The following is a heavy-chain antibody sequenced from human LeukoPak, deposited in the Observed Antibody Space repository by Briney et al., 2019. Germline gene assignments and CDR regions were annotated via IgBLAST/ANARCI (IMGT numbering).Heavy chain of an antibody. CDR2: IHYSGST. J-gene: IGHJ6*03. CDR1: GGAISSSSYY. Sequence: PSETLSLTCTVTGGAISSSSYYWAWIRQPPGKGLEWIGSIHYSGSTYYNPSLQSRVTISIDTSKNQFSLKLRFVTAADTAVYYCARGRRIVVVLGATRTHRDYYMDVWGKGTTVTVSS. D-gene: IGHD2-15*01. V-gene: IGHV4-39*07. CDR3: ARGRRIVVVLGATRTHRDYYMDV.